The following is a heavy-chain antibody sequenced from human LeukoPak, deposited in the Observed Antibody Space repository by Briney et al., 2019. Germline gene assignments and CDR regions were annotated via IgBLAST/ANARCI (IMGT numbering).Heavy chain of an antibody. CDR2: ISVRSNYI. D-gene: IGHD3-22*01. V-gene: IGHV3-21*01. CDR1: GFIFRTYW. J-gene: IGHJ4*02. CDR3: VRLRRNSDTTGFYYYYDF. Sequence: GGSLRLSCTTSGFIFRTYWMHWVRQAPGKGLEWVSSISVRSNYIYYADSVRGRFRISRDDARDSLYLQMNSLRAEDTAVYYCVRLRRNSDTTGFYYYYDFWGQGTLVTVSS.